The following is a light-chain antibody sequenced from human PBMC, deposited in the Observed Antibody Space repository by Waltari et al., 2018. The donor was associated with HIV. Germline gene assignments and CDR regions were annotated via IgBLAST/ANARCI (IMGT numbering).Light chain of an antibody. V-gene: IGLV3-1*01. CDR2: QKT. CDR3: QAWDSNTAGAV. J-gene: IGLJ2*01. CDR1: KLGDKY. Sequence: SYELTQPPSVSVSPGHTASITCSGEKLGDKYACWYQQKPGQSPVLVSYQKTKRPSGIPERFSGSNSGNTATLTISGTQAMDEADYYCQAWDSNTAGAVFGGGTKLTVL.